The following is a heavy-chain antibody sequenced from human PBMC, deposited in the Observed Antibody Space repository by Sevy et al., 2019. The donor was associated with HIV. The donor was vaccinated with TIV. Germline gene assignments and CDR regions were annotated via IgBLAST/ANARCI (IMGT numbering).Heavy chain of an antibody. CDR3: AKTYYYDSSGSIFDY. CDR2: ISGSGGST. J-gene: IGHJ4*02. D-gene: IGHD3-22*01. Sequence: GGSLRLSCAASGFTFSSYAMSWVRQAPGKGLEWVSAISGSGGSTYYVDSVKGRFTISRDNSKNTLYLQMNSLRAEDTAVYYCAKTYYYDSSGSIFDYWGQGTLVTVSS. V-gene: IGHV3-23*01. CDR1: GFTFSSYA.